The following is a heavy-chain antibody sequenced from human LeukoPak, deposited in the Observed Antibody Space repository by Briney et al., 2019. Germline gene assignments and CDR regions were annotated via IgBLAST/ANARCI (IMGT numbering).Heavy chain of an antibody. V-gene: IGHV3-48*04. J-gene: IGHJ4*02. Sequence: GGSLRLSCAASGFTLSSYSMNWVRQAPGKGLEWVSYISSSGSTIYYADSVKGRFTISRDNAKNSLYLQMNSLRAEDTAVYYCARDPELLWFGEIDYWGQGTLVTVSS. D-gene: IGHD3-10*01. CDR1: GFTLSSYS. CDR3: ARDPELLWFGEIDY. CDR2: ISSSGSTI.